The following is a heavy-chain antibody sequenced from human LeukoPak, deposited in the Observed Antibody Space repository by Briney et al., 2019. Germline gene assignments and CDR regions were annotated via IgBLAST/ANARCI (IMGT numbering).Heavy chain of an antibody. Sequence: GGSLRLSCAASGFTFSSYGMHWVRQAPGKGLEWVAFIRYDGSNKYYADSVKGRFTISRDNSKNTLYLQMNSLRAEDTAVYYCAKDIWIRFLEWWGAFDIWGQGTMVTVSS. D-gene: IGHD3-3*01. V-gene: IGHV3-30*02. J-gene: IGHJ3*02. CDR3: AKDIWIRFLEWWGAFDI. CDR1: GFTFSSYG. CDR2: IRYDGSNK.